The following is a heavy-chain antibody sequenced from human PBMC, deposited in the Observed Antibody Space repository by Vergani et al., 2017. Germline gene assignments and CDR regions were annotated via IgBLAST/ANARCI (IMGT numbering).Heavy chain of an antibody. V-gene: IGHV3-30*18. CDR2: ISYDGSNK. D-gene: IGHD3-10*01. CDR3: AKDGPGYGSGNDWYFDL. Sequence: QVQLVESGGGVVQPGRSLRLSCAASGFPFSSYGMHWVRQAPGKGLAWVAVISYDGSNKYYADSVEGRFTISRDNSKNTLYLQMNSLRAEDTAVYYCAKDGPGYGSGNDWYFDLWGRGTLVTVSS. CDR1: GFPFSSYG. J-gene: IGHJ2*01.